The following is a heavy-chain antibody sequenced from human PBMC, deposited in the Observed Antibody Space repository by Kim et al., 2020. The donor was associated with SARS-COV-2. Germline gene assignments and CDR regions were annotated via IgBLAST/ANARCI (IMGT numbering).Heavy chain of an antibody. V-gene: IGHV3-33*01. CDR3: ARSRVWFGAYYYYYGMDV. CDR1: GFTFSSYG. J-gene: IGHJ6*02. D-gene: IGHD3-10*01. Sequence: GRSLRLSCAASGFTFSSYGMHWVRQAPGKGLEWVAVIWYDGSNKYYADSVKGRFTISRDNSKNTLYLQMNSLRAEDTAVYYCARSRVWFGAYYYYYGMDVWGQGTTVTVSS. CDR2: IWYDGSNK.